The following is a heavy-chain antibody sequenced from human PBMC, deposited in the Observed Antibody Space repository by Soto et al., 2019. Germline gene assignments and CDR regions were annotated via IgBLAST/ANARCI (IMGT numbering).Heavy chain of an antibody. CDR2: ISISSSYI. Sequence: EVQLVESGGGLVKPGGSLRLSCVASGFTFSSYSMNWVRHAPGKGLEWVSSISISSSYIYYADSVKGRFTISRDNAKKSLYLQMNSLRAEDTAIYYWARLEEMSTKWVDYWGQATLVTVSS. J-gene: IGHJ4*02. V-gene: IGHV3-21*01. CDR1: GFTFSSYS. D-gene: IGHD3-3*01. CDR3: ARLEEMSTKWVDY.